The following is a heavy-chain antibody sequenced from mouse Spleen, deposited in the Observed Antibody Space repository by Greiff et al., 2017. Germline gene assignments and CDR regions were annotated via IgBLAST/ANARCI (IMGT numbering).Heavy chain of an antibody. CDR3: AKKRGGKGPYYYAMDY. J-gene: IGHJ4*01. CDR1: GFSLTSYG. D-gene: IGHD1-1*02. CDR2: IWRGGST. Sequence: VKLMESGPGLVQPSQSLSITCTVSGFSLTSYGVHWVRQSPGKGLEWLGVIWRGGSTDYNAAFMSRLSITKDNSKSQVFFKMNSLQADDTAIYYCAKKRGGKGPYYYAMDYWGQGTSVTVSS. V-gene: IGHV2-5*01.